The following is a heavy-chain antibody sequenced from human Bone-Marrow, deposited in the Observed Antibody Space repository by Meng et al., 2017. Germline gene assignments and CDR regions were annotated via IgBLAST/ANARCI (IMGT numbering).Heavy chain of an antibody. V-gene: IGHV1-2*06. Sequence: VQLVQAGAEVKKPGASVKVSCKASGYTFTGYYMHWVRQAPGQGLEWMGRINPNSGGTDYAQKFQGRVTMTRDTSISTAYMELSRLRSDDTAVYYCAREKSDCSGGSCYNWFDPWGQGTLVTVSS. CDR2: INPNSGGT. J-gene: IGHJ5*02. CDR3: AREKSDCSGGSCYNWFDP. CDR1: GYTFTGYY. D-gene: IGHD2-15*01.